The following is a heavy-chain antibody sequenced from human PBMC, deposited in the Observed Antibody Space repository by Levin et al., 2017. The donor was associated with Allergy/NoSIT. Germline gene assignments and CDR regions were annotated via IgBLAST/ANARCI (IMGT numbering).Heavy chain of an antibody. CDR1: GGSVSSGSSY. CDR2: ISDSGST. D-gene: IGHD3-22*01. CDR3: ARDFYYDSRGYYNDAFDI. V-gene: IGHV4-61*03. J-gene: IGHJ3*02. Sequence: SQTLSLTCTVSGGSVSSGSSYWSWIRQPPGKGLEWIGYISDSGSTNYNPSLKSRVTISIDTSKNHFSLNLTSATAADTAVYYCARDFYYDSRGYYNDAFDIWGQGTMVTVSS.